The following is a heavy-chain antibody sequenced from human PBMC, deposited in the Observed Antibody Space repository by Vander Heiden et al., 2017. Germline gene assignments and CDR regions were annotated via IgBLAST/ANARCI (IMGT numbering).Heavy chain of an antibody. CDR3: ARDQRYCSSTSCPLSFGMDV. D-gene: IGHD2-2*01. J-gene: IGHJ6*02. Sequence: QVQLVESGGGVVEPGRSLRLSCAASGFTFSTYGSDRVRQVPGRGLEWVAVIWYDGSNKYYADSVKGRFTISRDNSKNTLYLQMNSLRAEDTAVYYCARDQRYCSSTSCPLSFGMDVWGQGTTVTVSS. V-gene: IGHV3-33*01. CDR2: IWYDGSNK. CDR1: GFTFSTYG.